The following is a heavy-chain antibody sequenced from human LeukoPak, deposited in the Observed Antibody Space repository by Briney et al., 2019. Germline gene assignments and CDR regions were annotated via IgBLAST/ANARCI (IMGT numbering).Heavy chain of an antibody. V-gene: IGHV3-30*02. Sequence: GGSLRLSCAASGFTFSSYGMYWVRQAPGKGLEWVAFIRYDGSNKYYADSVKGRFTISRDNSKNTLYLQMNSLRAEDTAVYYCAKGENYDILTGYYPLNYWGQGTLVTVSS. D-gene: IGHD3-9*01. J-gene: IGHJ4*02. CDR2: IRYDGSNK. CDR1: GFTFSSYG. CDR3: AKGENYDILTGYYPLNY.